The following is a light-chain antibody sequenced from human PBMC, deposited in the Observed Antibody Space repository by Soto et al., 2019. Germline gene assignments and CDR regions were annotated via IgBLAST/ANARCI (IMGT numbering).Light chain of an antibody. CDR1: QSVSSRH. V-gene: IGKV3-20*01. CDR3: QQYGNSPT. Sequence: EIALTQSPGTLSLSPGEGATLSCRASQSVSSRHLAWYQQKPGQTPSLLIYGGSSRATGIPDRFSGSGSGTDFTLTITRLEPEDFAVYYCQQYGNSPTFGPGTKVDIK. CDR2: GGS. J-gene: IGKJ3*01.